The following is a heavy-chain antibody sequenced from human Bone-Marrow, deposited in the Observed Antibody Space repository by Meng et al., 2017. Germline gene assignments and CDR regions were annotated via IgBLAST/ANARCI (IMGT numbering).Heavy chain of an antibody. J-gene: IGHJ4*02. CDR2: INPDGTIT. CDR1: EFTFRIFW. CDR3: ARFTPFDY. Sequence: EVQFVGAGGGLVQPRGSLRLSCIASEFTFRIFWMHWVRQAPGKGPMWVSRINPDGTITDYADSVKGRFTISRDNAKNTLYLQMNSLRAEDSAVYYCARFTPFDYWGPGTLVTVSS. V-gene: IGHV3-74*01.